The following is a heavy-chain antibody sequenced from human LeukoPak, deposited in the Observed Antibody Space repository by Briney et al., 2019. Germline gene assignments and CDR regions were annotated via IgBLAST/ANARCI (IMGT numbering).Heavy chain of an antibody. CDR2: ISGSGGST. CDR1: GFTFSSYA. Sequence: PGGSLRLSCAASGFTFSSYAMSWVRQAPGKGLEWVSAISGSGGSTYYADSVKGRFTISRDNSKNTLYLQMNSLRAKDTAVYYCAKVVGAFQGHYYGMDVWGQGTTVTVSS. V-gene: IGHV3-23*01. D-gene: IGHD1-26*01. J-gene: IGHJ6*02. CDR3: AKVVGAFQGHYYGMDV.